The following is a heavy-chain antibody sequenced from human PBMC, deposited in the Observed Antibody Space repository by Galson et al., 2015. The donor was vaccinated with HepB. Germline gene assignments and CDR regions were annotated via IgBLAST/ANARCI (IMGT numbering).Heavy chain of an antibody. Sequence: SLRLSCAASGFTFSSYGMHWVRQAPGKGLEWVAVIWYDGSNKYYADSVKGRFTISRDNSKNTLYLQMNSLRAEDTAVYYCASSPGRPWAYFDYWGQGTLVTVSS. CDR2: IWYDGSNK. CDR1: GFTFSSYG. CDR3: ASSPGRPWAYFDY. J-gene: IGHJ4*02. D-gene: IGHD3-10*01. V-gene: IGHV3-33*01.